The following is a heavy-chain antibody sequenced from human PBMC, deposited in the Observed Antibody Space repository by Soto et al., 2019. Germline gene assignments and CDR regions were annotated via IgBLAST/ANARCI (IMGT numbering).Heavy chain of an antibody. Sequence: GGSLRLSCAASGFIFSSYEMNWVRQAPGKGLEWLSYISTSGSNIYYADSVKGRFTISRDNAKNSLYLQMNSLRAEDTAVYYCARDVETVGGYNWFDPWGQGTLVTVSS. CDR1: GFIFSSYE. D-gene: IGHD3-16*01. J-gene: IGHJ5*02. V-gene: IGHV3-48*03. CDR2: ISTSGSNI. CDR3: ARDVETVGGYNWFDP.